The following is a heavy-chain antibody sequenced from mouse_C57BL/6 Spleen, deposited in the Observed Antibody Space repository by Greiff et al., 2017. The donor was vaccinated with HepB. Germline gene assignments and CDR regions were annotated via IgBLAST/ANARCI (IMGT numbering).Heavy chain of an antibody. CDR1: GYSITSGYY. CDR3: AREMWLRRDDLDY. Sequence: DVKLQESGPGLVKPSQSLSLTCSVTGYSITSGYYWNWIRQFPGNKLEWMGYISYDGSNNYNPSLKNRISITPDTSQNPLFLKLNSVTTEDTATYYCAREMWLRRDDLDYWGQGTTLTVSS. CDR2: ISYDGSN. D-gene: IGHD2-2*01. J-gene: IGHJ2*01. V-gene: IGHV3-6*01.